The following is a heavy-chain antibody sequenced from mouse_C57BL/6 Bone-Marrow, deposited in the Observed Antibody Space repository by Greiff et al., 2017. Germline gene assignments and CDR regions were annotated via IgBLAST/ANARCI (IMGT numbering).Heavy chain of an antibody. V-gene: IGHV1-55*01. D-gene: IGHD2-4*01. CDR3: ARGLLYYDYDRTWCAY. J-gene: IGHJ3*01. CDR2: IYPGSGST. CDR1: GYTFTSYW. Sequence: QVQLQQPGAELVKPGASVKMSCKASGYTFTSYWITWVKQRPGQGLEWIGDIYPGSGSTNYNEKFKSKATLTVDTSSSAAYMQLSSLTSEDSAVYYGARGLLYYDYDRTWCAYWGQGTLVTVSA.